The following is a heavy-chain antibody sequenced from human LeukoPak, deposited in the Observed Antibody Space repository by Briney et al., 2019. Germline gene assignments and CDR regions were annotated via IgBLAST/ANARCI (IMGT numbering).Heavy chain of an antibody. CDR3: AGGREMATIDYYYYYMDV. D-gene: IGHD5-24*01. J-gene: IGHJ6*03. CDR2: IYTSGST. V-gene: IGHV4-61*02. CDR1: GGSISSGSYY. Sequence: SETLSLTCTVSGGSISSGSYYWSWIRQPAGKGLEWIGRIYTSGSTNYNPSLKSRVTISVDTSKNQFSLKLSSVTAADTAVYYCAGGREMATIDYYYYYMDVWGKGTTVTVSS.